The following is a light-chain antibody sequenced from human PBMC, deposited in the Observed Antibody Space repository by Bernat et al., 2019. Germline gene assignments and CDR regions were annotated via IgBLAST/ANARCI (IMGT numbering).Light chain of an antibody. Sequence: QSALTQPASVSGSPGQSIAISCTGTSSDVGGYNLVSWFQQQPGKVPKLLIYQVIQRPSGVSDRFSGSKSGNTASLTISGLQAEDEADYYCCSYAGGSALVFGGGTKVTVL. V-gene: IGLV2-23*02. CDR3: CSYAGGSALV. CDR2: QVI. CDR1: SSDVGGYNL. J-gene: IGLJ2*01.